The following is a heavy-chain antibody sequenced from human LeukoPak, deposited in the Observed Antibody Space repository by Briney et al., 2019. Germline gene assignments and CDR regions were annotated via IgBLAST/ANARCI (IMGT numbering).Heavy chain of an antibody. CDR2: ISSSGSTI. CDR1: GFTFSDYY. CDR3: ARERPYYYGSGTYTGDGFDI. Sequence: GGSLRLSCAASGFTFSDYYMSWIRQAPGKGLEWVSYISSSGSTIYYADSVKGRFTISRDNAKNSMYLQMNSLRAEDTAVYYCARERPYYYGSGTYTGDGFDIWGQGTMVTVSS. D-gene: IGHD3-10*01. V-gene: IGHV3-11*04. J-gene: IGHJ3*02.